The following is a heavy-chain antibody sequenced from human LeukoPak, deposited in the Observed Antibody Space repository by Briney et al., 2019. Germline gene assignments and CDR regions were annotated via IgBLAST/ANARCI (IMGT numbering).Heavy chain of an antibody. D-gene: IGHD2-15*01. CDR1: GGSISSYY. Sequence: SETLSLTCTVSGGSISSYYWSWIRQPAGKGLEWIGRIYTSGSTNYNPSLKSRVTMSVDTSKNQFSLKLSSVTAADTAVYYCARDSPKIAASGAFDIWGQGTMVTVSS. CDR3: ARDSPKIAASGAFDI. V-gene: IGHV4-4*07. J-gene: IGHJ3*02. CDR2: IYTSGST.